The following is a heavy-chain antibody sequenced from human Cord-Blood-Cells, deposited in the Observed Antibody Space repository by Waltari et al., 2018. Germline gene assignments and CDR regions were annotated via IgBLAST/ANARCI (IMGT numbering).Heavy chain of an antibody. J-gene: IGHJ6*03. CDR2: INPNSGGT. CDR3: ARGYSSIFNYYYYYMDV. Sequence: QVQLVPAGAEVKKPAASVKVSCKASGYTFPAYYMHWVRQAPGQGLEWMGWINPNSGGTNYAQKFQGRVTMTRDTSISTAYMELSRLRSDDTAVYYCARGYSSIFNYYYYYMDVWGKGTTVTVSS. V-gene: IGHV1-2*02. CDR1: GYTFPAYY. D-gene: IGHD6-13*01.